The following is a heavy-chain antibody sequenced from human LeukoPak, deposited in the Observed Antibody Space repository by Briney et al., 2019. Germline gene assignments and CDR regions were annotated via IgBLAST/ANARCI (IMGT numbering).Heavy chain of an antibody. Sequence: GESLKISCKGSGYTFTSYWIGWVRQMPGKGLEWMGIIYPSDSDTRYSPSFQGQVTISADKSISTAYLQWSSLKASDTAMYYCARLSSSRGGGSDYWGQGTLVTVSS. D-gene: IGHD1-26*01. CDR3: ARLSSSRGGGSDY. V-gene: IGHV5-51*01. J-gene: IGHJ4*02. CDR2: IYPSDSDT. CDR1: GYTFTSYW.